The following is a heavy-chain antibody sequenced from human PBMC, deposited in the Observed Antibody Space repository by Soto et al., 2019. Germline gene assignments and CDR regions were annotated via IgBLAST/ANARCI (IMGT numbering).Heavy chain of an antibody. V-gene: IGHV3-43D*04. Sequence: HLGGSLRLSCAAAGFDFEDYAMHWVRQVPGKGLEWVSLTNSDGTDSYYMDSVKGRFTISRDNAKSTLYLQMDRLRPEDTALYFCAKSLYYYDSSPLDHWGQGTLVNV. D-gene: IGHD3-22*01. CDR1: GFDFEDYA. J-gene: IGHJ4*02. CDR2: TNSDGTDS. CDR3: AKSLYYYDSSPLDH.